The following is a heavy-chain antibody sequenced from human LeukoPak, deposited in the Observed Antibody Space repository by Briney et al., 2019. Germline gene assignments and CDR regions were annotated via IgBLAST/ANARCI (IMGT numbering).Heavy chain of an antibody. V-gene: IGHV3-48*03. Sequence: GGSLRLSCAASGFTFSSYEMNWVRQAPGKGLEWVSYISTSDRTIYYADSVKGRFTISRDNAKNSLYLQMNSLRAEDTAVYYCAREDTATVLDYWGQGTLVTVSS. CDR2: ISTSDRTI. J-gene: IGHJ4*02. CDR3: AREDTATVLDY. D-gene: IGHD5-18*01. CDR1: GFTFSSYE.